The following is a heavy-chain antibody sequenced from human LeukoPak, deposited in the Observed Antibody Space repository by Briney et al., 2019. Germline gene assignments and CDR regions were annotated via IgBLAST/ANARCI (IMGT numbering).Heavy chain of an antibody. CDR2: INHRGST. CDR1: GGSFSGYY. D-gene: IGHD6-19*01. J-gene: IGHJ4*02. CDR3: ASYHSSGWYYFDY. V-gene: IGHV4-34*01. Sequence: SETLSLTCAVYGGSFSGYYWSWIRQPPGKGLEWIGEINHRGSTNYNPSLKSRVTISVDTSKNQFSLKLSSVTAADTAVYYCASYHSSGWYYFDYWGQGTLVTVSS.